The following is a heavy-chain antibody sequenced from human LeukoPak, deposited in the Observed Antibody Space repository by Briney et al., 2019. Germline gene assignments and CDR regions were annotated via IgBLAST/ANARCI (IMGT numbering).Heavy chain of an antibody. Sequence: PGGSLRLSCAASGFTFSSSTMNWVRQAPGKGLEWVSSIRGGSIYIYYADSVKGRFTISRDNGKNSLYLQMNSLRAEDTAVYYCARVVGLTGYSSSWYSGYYYYMDVWGKGTTVTVSS. J-gene: IGHJ6*03. CDR2: IRGGSIYI. CDR3: ARVVGLTGYSSSWYSGYYYYMDV. D-gene: IGHD6-13*01. CDR1: GFTFSSST. V-gene: IGHV3-21*06.